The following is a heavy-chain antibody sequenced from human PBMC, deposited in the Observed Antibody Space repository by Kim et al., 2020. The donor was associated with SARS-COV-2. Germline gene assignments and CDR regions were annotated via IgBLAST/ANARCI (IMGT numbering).Heavy chain of an antibody. CDR2: IYYSGSP. CDR3: ARDSAQVTMVRGVKRSYYYGMDV. D-gene: IGHD3-10*01. Sequence: SETLSLTCTVSGGSISSGGYYWSWIRQHPGKGLEWLGYIYYSGSPYYNPSLKSRVTISVDTSKNQFSLKLSSVTAADTAVYYCARDSAQVTMVRGVKRSYYYGMDVWGQGTTVTVSS. J-gene: IGHJ6*02. CDR1: GGSISSGGYY. V-gene: IGHV4-31*03.